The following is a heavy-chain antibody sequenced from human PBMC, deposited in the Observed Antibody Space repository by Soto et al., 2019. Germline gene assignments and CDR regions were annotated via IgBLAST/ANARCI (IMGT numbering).Heavy chain of an antibody. CDR3: AKDRGWSSADLEY. V-gene: IGHV3-30*18. CDR2: MSYDGSSK. CDR1: GFNFSSFG. Sequence: PGGSLRLSCAASGFNFSSFGMHWVRQAPGKGLEWVALMSYDGSSKYYQDSLKGRFTISRDKSKNTLYLQMSSLRVEDTAVYYCAKDRGWSSADLEYWGQGTLVTSPQ. D-gene: IGHD6-19*01. J-gene: IGHJ4*02.